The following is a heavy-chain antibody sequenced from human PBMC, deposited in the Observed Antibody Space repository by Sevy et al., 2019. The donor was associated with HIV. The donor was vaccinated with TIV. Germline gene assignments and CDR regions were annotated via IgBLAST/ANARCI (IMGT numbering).Heavy chain of an antibody. CDR3: ATVGLRYYSGSSSYQGDWFDP. D-gene: IGHD2-15*01. V-gene: IGHV1-24*01. CDR2: FDPQGDEI. J-gene: IGHJ5*02. Sequence: ASVKVSCKVSGYTLTKLSIHWVRQAPGKGLEWLRDFDPQGDEIIYAQRFQGRLTMTEDTSTETAYMELSSLTSEDTAVYYCATVGLRYYSGSSSYQGDWFDPWGQGTLVTVSS. CDR1: GYTLTKLS.